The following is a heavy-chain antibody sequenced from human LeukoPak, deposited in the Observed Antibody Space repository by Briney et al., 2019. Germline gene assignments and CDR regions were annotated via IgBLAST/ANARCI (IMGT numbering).Heavy chain of an antibody. CDR2: MNPNSGNT. CDR1: GYTFTSYD. D-gene: IGHD3-9*01. CDR3: AKSRQGGYYDILTGYYDKDY. J-gene: IGHJ4*02. V-gene: IGHV1-8*01. Sequence: ASVKVSCKASGYTFTSYDINWVRQATGQGLEWMGWMNPNSGNTGYAQKFQGRVTMTRNTSISTAYMELSSLRSEDTAVYYCAKSRQGGYYDILTGYYDKDYWGQGTLVTVSS.